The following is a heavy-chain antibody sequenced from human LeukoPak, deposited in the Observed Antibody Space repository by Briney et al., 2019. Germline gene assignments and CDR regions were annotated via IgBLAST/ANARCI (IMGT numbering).Heavy chain of an antibody. CDR3: AAEALRLEWLLGWFDP. D-gene: IGHD3-3*01. CDR1: GYTFTGYY. V-gene: IGHV1-2*02. J-gene: IGHJ5*02. CDR2: INPNSGGT. Sequence: ASVKVSCKASGYTFTGYYMHWVRQAPGQGLEWMGWINPNSGGTNYAQKFQGRVTMTRDTSISTAYMELSRLRSDDTAVYYCAAEALRLEWLLGWFDPWGQGTLVTVSS.